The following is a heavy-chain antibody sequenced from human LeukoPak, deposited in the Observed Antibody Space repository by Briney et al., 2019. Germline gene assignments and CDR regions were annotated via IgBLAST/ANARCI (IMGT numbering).Heavy chain of an antibody. Sequence: ASVKVSCKASGYTFTSYGISWVRQAPGQGLEWMGWISAYNGNTNYAQKLQGRVTMTTDTSTITAYMELRSLRSDDTAVYYCARCPMGTYDLWSGYWADYFDYWGQGTLVTVSS. CDR3: ARCPMGTYDLWSGYWADYFDY. V-gene: IGHV1-18*01. CDR1: GYTFTSYG. J-gene: IGHJ4*02. CDR2: ISAYNGNT. D-gene: IGHD3-3*01.